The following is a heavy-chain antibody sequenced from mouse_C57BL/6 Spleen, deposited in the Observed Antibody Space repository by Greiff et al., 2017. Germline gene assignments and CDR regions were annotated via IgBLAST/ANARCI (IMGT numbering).Heavy chain of an antibody. D-gene: IGHD2-14*01. CDR1: GYTFTSYW. CDR3: ARKGTRYYAMDY. J-gene: IGHJ4*01. Sequence: QVQLKQPGAELVRPGTSVKLSCKASGYTFTSYWMHWVKQRPGQGLEWIGVIDPSDSYTNYNQKFKGKATLTVDTSSSTAYMQLSSLTSEDSAVYYCARKGTRYYAMDYWGQGTSVTVSS. CDR2: IDPSDSYT. V-gene: IGHV1-59*01.